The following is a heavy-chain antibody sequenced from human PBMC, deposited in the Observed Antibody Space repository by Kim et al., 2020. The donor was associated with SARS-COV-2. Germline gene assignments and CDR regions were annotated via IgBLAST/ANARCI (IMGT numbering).Heavy chain of an antibody. V-gene: IGHV4-31*03. CDR3: ARVSVVAATRYFDY. CDR2: IYYSGST. Sequence: SETLSLTCTVSGGSISSGGYYWSWIRQHPGKGLEWIGYIYYSGSTYYNPSLKSRVTISVDTSKNQFSLKLSSVTAADTAVYYCARVSVVAATRYFDYWGQGTLVTVSS. D-gene: IGHD2-15*01. CDR1: GGSISSGGYY. J-gene: IGHJ4*02.